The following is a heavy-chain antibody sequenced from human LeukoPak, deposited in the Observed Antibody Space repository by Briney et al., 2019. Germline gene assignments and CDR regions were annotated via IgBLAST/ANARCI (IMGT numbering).Heavy chain of an antibody. D-gene: IGHD3/OR15-3a*01. V-gene: IGHV3-23*01. CDR2: ISGSGGTT. Sequence: PGGSLRLSCAASGFTFSSYAMSWVRQAPGKGLEWVSAISGSGGTTQYADSVKGRFTISRDNSKNLLFLQMNTLRAEDTAVYYCAKDVDHWYFDLWGRGTLVTVSS. J-gene: IGHJ2*01. CDR1: GFTFSSYA. CDR3: AKDVDHWYFDL.